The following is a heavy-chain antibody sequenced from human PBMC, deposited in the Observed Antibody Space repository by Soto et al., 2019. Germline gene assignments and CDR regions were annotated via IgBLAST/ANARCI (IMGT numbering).Heavy chain of an antibody. Sequence: SVKVSCKASGGTFSSYAISWVRQAPGQGLEWMGGIIPIFGTANYAQKFQGRVTITADKSTSTAYMELSSLRSEDTAVYYCARVGSTGSIAAAADYWGQGTLVTV. CDR1: GGTFSSYA. D-gene: IGHD6-13*01. V-gene: IGHV1-69*06. CDR2: IIPIFGTA. J-gene: IGHJ4*02. CDR3: ARVGSTGSIAAAADY.